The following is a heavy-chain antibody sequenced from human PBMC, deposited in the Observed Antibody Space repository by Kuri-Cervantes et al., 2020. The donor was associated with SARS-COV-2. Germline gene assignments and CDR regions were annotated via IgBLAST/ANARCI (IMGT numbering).Heavy chain of an antibody. D-gene: IGHD3-3*01. CDR1: GITFSRYW. CDR2: INSDGSTT. Sequence: LSLTCVASGITFSRYWMYWVRQPPGKGLVWVSRINSDGSTTTYADFVKGRFTISRDNAKNTVYLQMNSLRAEDTAVYYCASATNDFWSGFYPHYYYYYGMDVWGQGTTVTVSS. J-gene: IGHJ6*02. CDR3: ASATNDFWSGFYPHYYYYYGMDV. V-gene: IGHV3-74*03.